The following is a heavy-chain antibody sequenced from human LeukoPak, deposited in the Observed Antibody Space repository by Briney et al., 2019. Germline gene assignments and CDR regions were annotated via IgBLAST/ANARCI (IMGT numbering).Heavy chain of an antibody. CDR2: FDPEDGET. Sequence: ASVKVSCKVPGYTLTELSMHWVRQAPGKGLEWMGGFDPEDGETIYAQKFQGRVTMTEDTSTDTAYMELSSLRSEDTAVYYCATLPYYYDSSGYPDYWGQGTLVTVSS. J-gene: IGHJ4*02. D-gene: IGHD3-22*01. V-gene: IGHV1-24*01. CDR3: ATLPYYYDSSGYPDY. CDR1: GYTLTELS.